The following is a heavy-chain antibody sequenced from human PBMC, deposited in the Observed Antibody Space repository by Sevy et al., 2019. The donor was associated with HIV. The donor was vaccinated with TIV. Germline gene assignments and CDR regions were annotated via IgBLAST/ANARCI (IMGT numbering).Heavy chain of an antibody. J-gene: IGHJ4*02. V-gene: IGHV4-61*01. CDR1: GGSVSSGSYY. D-gene: IGHD3-22*01. CDR3: ARDRGGYYDSSGYLVRIFDY. CDR2: MYYSGST. Sequence: SETLSLTCTVSGGSVSSGSYYWSWIRQPPGKGLEWIGYMYYSGSTNYNPSLKSRVTISVDTSKNQFSLKLSSVTAADTAVYYCARDRGGYYDSSGYLVRIFDYWGQGTLVTVSS.